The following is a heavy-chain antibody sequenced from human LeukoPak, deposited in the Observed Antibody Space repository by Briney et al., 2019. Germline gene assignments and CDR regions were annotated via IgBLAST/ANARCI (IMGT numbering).Heavy chain of an antibody. J-gene: IGHJ4*02. CDR2: ISWNSGSI. CDR1: GFTFDDYA. D-gene: IGHD3-9*01. V-gene: IGHV3-9*01. Sequence: PGRSLRLSCAASGFTFDDYAMHWVRQAPGKGLEWVSGISWNSGSIGYADSVKGRFTISRDNAKHSLYLQMNSLRAEDTALYYCAKDEADILTGPLVFWGQGALVTVSS. CDR3: AKDEADILTGPLVF.